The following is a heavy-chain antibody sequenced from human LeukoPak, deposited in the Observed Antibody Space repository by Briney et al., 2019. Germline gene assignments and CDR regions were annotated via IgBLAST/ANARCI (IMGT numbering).Heavy chain of an antibody. CDR2: IYPGDSDT. CDR1: GSRFTSYW. V-gene: IGHV5-51*01. Sequence: GAPLKISCKGSGSRFTSYWIGWVRQLPGKGLEWMGIIYPGDSDTRYSPSFQGQVTISADKSISTAYLQWSSLKASDTAMYYCARLGAAAGTLRYYFDYWGQGTLVTVSS. D-gene: IGHD6-13*01. CDR3: ARLGAAAGTLRYYFDY. J-gene: IGHJ4*02.